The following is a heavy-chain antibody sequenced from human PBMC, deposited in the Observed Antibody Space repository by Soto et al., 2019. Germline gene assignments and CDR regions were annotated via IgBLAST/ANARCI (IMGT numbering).Heavy chain of an antibody. CDR1: SGSFSGYY. D-gene: IGHD2-15*01. Sequence: TSETLSLTCDVYSGSFSGYYWRWSRQPPGRGLEXFREINHSLRNLYNPSLKRRVTISVDAXKNQFSLKLSFVTAADTAVYYCERGGYCSGGSCYPGSVDYDYGMDVWGQGATVTVSS. CDR3: ERGGYCSGGSCYPGSVDYDYGMDV. J-gene: IGHJ6*02. V-gene: IGHV4-34*01. CDR2: INHSLRN.